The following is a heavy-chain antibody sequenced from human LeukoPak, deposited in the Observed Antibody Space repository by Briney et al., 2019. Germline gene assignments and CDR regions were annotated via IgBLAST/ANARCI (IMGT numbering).Heavy chain of an antibody. J-gene: IGHJ4*02. CDR3: ARLIGSTTGTTYFGYYFDY. Sequence: SETLSLTCTVSGGSINSHYWSWLRQPPGKGLEWIGYIYYSGSTNYHPSLKSRVTISVDTSKNQFSLKLSSVTAADTAVYYCARLIGSTTGTTYFGYYFDYWGQGTLVTVSS. D-gene: IGHD1-7*01. V-gene: IGHV4-59*08. CDR2: IYYSGST. CDR1: GGSINSHY.